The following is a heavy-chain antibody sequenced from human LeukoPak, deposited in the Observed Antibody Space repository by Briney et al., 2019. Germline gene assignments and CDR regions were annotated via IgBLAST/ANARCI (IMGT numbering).Heavy chain of an antibody. CDR3: ATGDYGAFDI. CDR2: IYHSGST. J-gene: IGHJ3*02. D-gene: IGHD4-17*01. Sequence: SETLSLTCTVSGYSISSGYYWGWIRQPPGKGLEWIGSIYHSGSTYYNPSLKSRVTISVDTSKNQFSLKLSSVTAADTAVYYCATGDYGAFDIWGQGTMVTVSS. V-gene: IGHV4-38-2*02. CDR1: GYSISSGYY.